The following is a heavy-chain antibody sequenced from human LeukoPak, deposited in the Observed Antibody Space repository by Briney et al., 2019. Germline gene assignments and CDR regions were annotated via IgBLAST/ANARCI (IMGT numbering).Heavy chain of an antibody. J-gene: IGHJ5*01. Sequence: GGSLRLSCAASRFTFSSYWMSWVRQAPGKGLEWVANIRQDGSEKYYVDSVKGRFTISRDNAKNSLYLQMNSLRAEDTAVYYCARVSGNYYRWFDSWGQGTLVTVSS. CDR1: RFTFSSYW. CDR2: IRQDGSEK. D-gene: IGHD1-26*01. V-gene: IGHV3-7*03. CDR3: ARVSGNYYRWFDS.